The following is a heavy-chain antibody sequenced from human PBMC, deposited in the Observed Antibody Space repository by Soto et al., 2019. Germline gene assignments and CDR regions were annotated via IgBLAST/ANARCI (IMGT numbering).Heavy chain of an antibody. CDR1: GFTFSNYP. J-gene: IGHJ4*02. CDR2: ISAGGDRT. Sequence: EVQVSESGGGLVQPGGSLRLSCATSGFTFSNYPMNWVRQAPGKGLEWVSGISAGGDRTYYADSVKGRFTIFRDNSKNSVSLRMNSLRVEDPAVYYGARRVWGQGTLVTVSS. CDR3: ARRV. V-gene: IGHV3-23*01.